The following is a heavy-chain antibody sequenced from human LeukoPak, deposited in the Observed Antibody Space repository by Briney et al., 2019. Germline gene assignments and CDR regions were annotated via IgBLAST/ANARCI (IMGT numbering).Heavy chain of an antibody. Sequence: SETLSLTRALPGGSISRSNWWTWVRRPPGKGLEWIGEIDHSGSTNYNPSLKSRLNISVDKSKNQFSLKLSSGTAADTAVYYCARDPSSGWGRVSLFDYWGQGTLVTVSS. V-gene: IGHV4-4*02. CDR2: IDHSGST. J-gene: IGHJ4*02. CDR3: ARDPSSGWGRVSLFDY. CDR1: GGSISRSNW. D-gene: IGHD3-16*01.